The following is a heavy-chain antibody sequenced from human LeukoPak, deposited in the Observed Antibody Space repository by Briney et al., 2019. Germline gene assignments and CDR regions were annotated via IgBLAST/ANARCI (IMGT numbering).Heavy chain of an antibody. D-gene: IGHD3-22*01. CDR1: GFTFGSYG. J-gene: IGHJ4*02. CDR3: AKDGDSSGYYFV. Sequence: GGSLRLSCAASGFTFGSYGMSWVRQAPGKGLEWVSFITPNADRTSYADSVEGRFTISRDNPRNTLYMQMNSLRAEDTAVYYCAKDGDSSGYYFVWGQGTLVTVSS. V-gene: IGHV3-23*01. CDR2: ITPNADRT.